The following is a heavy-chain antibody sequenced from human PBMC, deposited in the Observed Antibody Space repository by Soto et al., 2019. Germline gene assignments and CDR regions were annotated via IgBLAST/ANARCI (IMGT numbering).Heavy chain of an antibody. J-gene: IGHJ6*01. CDR3: ARDGGITLFFAAYYNCYGMDV. D-gene: IGHD3-9*01. V-gene: IGHV1-18*01. CDR1: GYTFTSYG. CDR2: ISAYSGNT. Sequence: QVQLVQSGAEVKKPGASVKVSCKASGYTFTSYGISWVRQAPGQGLEWMGWISAYSGNTNYAQKLQGRVTMTTDTGTSNAYMGLSRVRTVHTAVYYCARDGGITLFFAAYYNCYGMDVWGQGTTGTVFS.